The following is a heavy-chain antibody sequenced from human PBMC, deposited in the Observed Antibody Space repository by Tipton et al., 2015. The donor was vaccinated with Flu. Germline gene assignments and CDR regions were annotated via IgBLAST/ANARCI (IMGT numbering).Heavy chain of an antibody. CDR3: ARDLAYYDILTGYQGYYDYGMDV. D-gene: IGHD3-9*01. CDR1: GDSVSSNSAA. Sequence: GLVKPSQTLSLTCAISGDSVSSNSAAWNWIRQSPSRGLEWLGRTYYRSKWYNDYAVSVKSRITINPDTSKNQFSLQLNSVTPEDTAVYYCARDLAYYDILTGYQGYYDYGMDVWGQGTTVTVSS. J-gene: IGHJ6*02. CDR2: TYYRSKWYN. V-gene: IGHV6-1*01.